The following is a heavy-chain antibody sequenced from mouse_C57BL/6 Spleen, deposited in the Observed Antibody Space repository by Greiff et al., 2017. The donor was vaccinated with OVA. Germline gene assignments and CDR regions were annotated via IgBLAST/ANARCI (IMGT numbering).Heavy chain of an antibody. J-gene: IGHJ2*01. CDR2: IDPSDSYT. CDR1: GYTFTSYW. V-gene: IGHV1-69*01. Sequence: VQLQQPGAELVMPGASVKLSCKASGYTFTSYWMHWVKQRPGQGLEWIGEIDPSDSYTNYNQKFKGKSTLTVDKSSSTAYMQLSSLTSEDSAVYYCARYYYYASGPFWDYWGQGTTLTVSS. D-gene: IGHD1-1*01. CDR3: ARYYYYASGPFWDY.